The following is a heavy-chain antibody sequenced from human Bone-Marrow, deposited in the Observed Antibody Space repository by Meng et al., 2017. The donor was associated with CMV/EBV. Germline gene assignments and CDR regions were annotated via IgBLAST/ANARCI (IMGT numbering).Heavy chain of an antibody. CDR1: GFTFSDFW. CDR2: IKNDGRET. D-gene: IGHD1-26*01. CDR3: YMGHYSGA. Sequence: GGSLRLSCVGSGFTFSDFWMNWVRQAPGKGLEWVANIKNDGRETYYVDSVKGRFTIYRDNTQNSLFLHMSSLRAEDTAVYYCYMGHYSGAWGPGNLVHVSS. J-gene: IGHJ5*01. V-gene: IGHV3-7*01.